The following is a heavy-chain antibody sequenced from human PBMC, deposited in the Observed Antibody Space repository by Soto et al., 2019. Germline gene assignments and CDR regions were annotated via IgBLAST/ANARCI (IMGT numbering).Heavy chain of an antibody. Sequence: PGESLKISCKGSGYSFAGYWIGWVRQMPGKGLDWMGVIYPGDSDTRYSPSFHGQVTISADKSISTAYLQWSSLKASDTPMYFCARLPGVRGVFDGFNVWGQGTMVTVSS. V-gene: IGHV5-51*01. D-gene: IGHD3-10*01. J-gene: IGHJ3*01. CDR1: GYSFAGYW. CDR2: IYPGDSDT. CDR3: ARLPGVRGVFDGFNV.